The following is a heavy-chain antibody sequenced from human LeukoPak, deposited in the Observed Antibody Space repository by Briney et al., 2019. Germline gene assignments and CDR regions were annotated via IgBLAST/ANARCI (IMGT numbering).Heavy chain of an antibody. D-gene: IGHD2-21*02. CDR1: GGSISSYY. CDR2: IYYSGST. J-gene: IGHJ3*02. CDR3: ARHTDDSDAFDI. V-gene: IGHV4-59*08. Sequence: SETLSLTCTVSGGSISSYYWSWIRQPPGKGLEWIGYIYYSGSTNYNPSLKSRVTISVDTSKNQFSLKLSSVTAADAAVYYCARHTDDSDAFDIWGQGTMVTVSS.